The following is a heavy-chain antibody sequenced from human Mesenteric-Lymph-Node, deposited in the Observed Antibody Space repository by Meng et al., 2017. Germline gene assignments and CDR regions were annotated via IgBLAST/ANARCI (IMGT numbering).Heavy chain of an antibody. J-gene: IGHJ5*02. Sequence: VQRVQPGAEVKKPGASVRFSCTASEYSFTDYYIHWVRQAPGQGLEWMGRINPYSGDTNHAQNFQGRVTMTTDTSTSTAYMELRSLRSDDTAVYYCARDRAAAVNWFDPWGQGTLVTVSS. CDR1: EYSFTDYY. D-gene: IGHD6-13*01. V-gene: IGHV1-2*06. CDR2: INPYSGDT. CDR3: ARDRAAAVNWFDP.